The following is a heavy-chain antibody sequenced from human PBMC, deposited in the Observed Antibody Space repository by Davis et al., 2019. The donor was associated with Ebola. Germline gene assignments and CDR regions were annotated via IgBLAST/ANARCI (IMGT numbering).Heavy chain of an antibody. CDR2: IFPAASPDT. CDR1: GYTFTSYW. V-gene: IGHV5-51*01. J-gene: IGHJ4*01. D-gene: IGHD5-12*01. CDR3: ARHRLVDKQFDS. Sequence: GESLKISCKASGYTFTSYWIAWVRQMPGKGLEWMGIIFPAASPDTRYSPSFQGQVTISADKSTSTAYLQWSSLKASDTAMYYCARHRLVDKQFDSWGQGTLVIVSS.